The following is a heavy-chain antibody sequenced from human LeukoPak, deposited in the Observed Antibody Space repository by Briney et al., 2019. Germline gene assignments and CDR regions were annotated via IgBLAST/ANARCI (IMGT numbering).Heavy chain of an antibody. D-gene: IGHD5/OR15-5a*01. Sequence: GGSLRLSCAASGFTFDDYAMHWVRQAPGKGLEWVSGISWNSGSIDYADSVKGRFTISRDNAKNSLYLQMNSLRAEDTALYYCARGISVDDLWGRGTLVTVSS. J-gene: IGHJ2*01. CDR3: ARGISVDDL. CDR2: ISWNSGSI. CDR1: GFTFDDYA. V-gene: IGHV3-9*01.